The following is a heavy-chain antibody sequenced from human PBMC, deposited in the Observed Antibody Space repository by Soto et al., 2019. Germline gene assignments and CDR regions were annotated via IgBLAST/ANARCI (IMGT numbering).Heavy chain of an antibody. V-gene: IGHV4-38-2*01. CDR2: MYHSGST. D-gene: IGHD3-16*01. CDR3: ARVTGGVYFDP. J-gene: IGHJ5*01. Sequence: SETLSLTCAVSRDSISSDYYWGWIRQPPGKGLEWIGNMYHSGSTYYNPSLKSRFTISVEKSKNQFSLKMSSVTAADTDVYYCARVTGGVYFDPWGQGKLVTVSS. CDR1: RDSISSDYY.